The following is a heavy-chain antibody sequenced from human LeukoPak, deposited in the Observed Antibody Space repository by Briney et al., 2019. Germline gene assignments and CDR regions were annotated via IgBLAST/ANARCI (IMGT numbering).Heavy chain of an antibody. CDR3: ARDKQQLVPWKLDY. J-gene: IGHJ4*02. Sequence: PGGSLRLSCAASGFTFSSYGMHWVRQAPGKGLEWVAVIWYDGSNKYYADSVKGRFTISRDNSKNTLYLQMNSLRAEDTAVYYCARDKQQLVPWKLDYWGQGTLVTVSS. CDR1: GFTFSSYG. V-gene: IGHV3-33*01. D-gene: IGHD6-13*01. CDR2: IWYDGSNK.